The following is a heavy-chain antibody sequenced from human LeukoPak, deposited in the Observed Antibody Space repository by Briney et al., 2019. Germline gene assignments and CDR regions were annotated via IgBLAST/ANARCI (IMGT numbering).Heavy chain of an antibody. CDR3: ARGTTDAY. CDR1: GYTFTIYY. D-gene: IGHD1-1*01. Sequence: ASVKVSCKASGYTFTIYYIDWVRQAPGQGLEWMGVINPSGGSTRYAQKFQGRVTMTGDPSTTTVYMELSSLTSDDTAVYYCARGTTDAYWGQGTPVTVSS. J-gene: IGHJ4*02. V-gene: IGHV1-46*01. CDR2: INPSGGST.